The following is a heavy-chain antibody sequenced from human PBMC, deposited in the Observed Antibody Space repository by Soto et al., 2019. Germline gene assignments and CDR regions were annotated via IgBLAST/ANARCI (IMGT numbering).Heavy chain of an antibody. CDR1: GGTFSSYA. V-gene: IGHV1-69*06. CDR3: AREVRGGSWSYRYYYGMDV. D-gene: IGHD3-10*01. J-gene: IGHJ6*02. CDR2: IIPIFGTA. Sequence: QVQLVQSGAEVKKPGSSVKVSCKASGGTFSSYAISWVRQAPGQGLEWMGGIIPIFGTANYAQKFQGRVTITADKSTSTDYMELSSLRSEDTAVYYCAREVRGGSWSYRYYYGMDVWGQGTTVTVSS.